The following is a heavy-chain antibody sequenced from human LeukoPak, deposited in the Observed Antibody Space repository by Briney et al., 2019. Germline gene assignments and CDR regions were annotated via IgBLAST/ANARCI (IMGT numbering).Heavy chain of an antibody. Sequence: SETLSLTCTVSGVSISSYYWTWIRQPAGKGLEWIGHVHFSGPTNYNPSLKSRVTLSIDPSKNQFSLKLRSVTAADTAVYYCARSVRDVWGKGTTVSVSS. CDR3: ARSVRDV. V-gene: IGHV4-4*07. CDR1: GVSISSYY. J-gene: IGHJ6*04. CDR2: VHFSGPT.